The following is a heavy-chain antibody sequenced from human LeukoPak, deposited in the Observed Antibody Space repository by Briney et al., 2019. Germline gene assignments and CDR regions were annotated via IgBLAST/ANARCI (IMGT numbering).Heavy chain of an antibody. J-gene: IGHJ3*02. CDR2: IYTDGNT. D-gene: IGHD2-15*01. Sequence: GGSLRLSCAASEFSVSSNYMNWVRQAPGKGLEWVSVIYTDGNTYYADSVKGRFTISRDKSKNTMYLQMNSLRAEDTALYYCARDLSGYCTSGTCYAFDIWGHGTMVTVSS. V-gene: IGHV3-53*01. CDR1: EFSVSSNY. CDR3: ARDLSGYCTSGTCYAFDI.